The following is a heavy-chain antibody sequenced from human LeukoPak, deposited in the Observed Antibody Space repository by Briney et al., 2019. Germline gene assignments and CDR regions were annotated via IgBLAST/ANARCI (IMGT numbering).Heavy chain of an antibody. J-gene: IGHJ3*02. D-gene: IGHD4-23*01. CDR3: AKGDYGGNSHTFDI. Sequence: GGSLRLSCAASGFTFSAYAMHWVRQAPGKGLEWVAVILYDGTNKYYADSVKGRLTISRDNSKNTLSLQVNSLRSEDTAVYFCAKGDYGGNSHTFDIWGQGTMVTVSS. CDR1: GFTFSAYA. CDR2: ILYDGTNK. V-gene: IGHV3-30*18.